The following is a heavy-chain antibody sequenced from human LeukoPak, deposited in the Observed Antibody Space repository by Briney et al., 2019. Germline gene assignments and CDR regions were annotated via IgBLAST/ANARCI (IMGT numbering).Heavy chain of an antibody. Sequence: TSETLSLTCTVSGVSISSGDYYWSWIRQPPGKGLEWIGYMYSNGSTYYNPSLKSRATISVDTSKNQFSLKLSSVTAADTAVYYCARPYYYDSRIDPWGQGTLVTVSS. V-gene: IGHV4-30-4*01. J-gene: IGHJ5*02. CDR2: MYSNGST. CDR3: ARPYYYDSRIDP. D-gene: IGHD3-22*01. CDR1: GVSISSGDYY.